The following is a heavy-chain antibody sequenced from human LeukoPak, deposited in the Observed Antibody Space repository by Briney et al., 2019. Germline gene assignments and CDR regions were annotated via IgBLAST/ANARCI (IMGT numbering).Heavy chain of an antibody. Sequence: ASVKVSCKASGYTFIGYYMHWVRQAPGQGLEWMGCINPNRGGTKYAQKFQGRVTMTRNTSISTAYMELSRLRSDDTAVYYCARGQTMYYYDSSADWFDPWGQGTLVTVSS. CDR1: GYTFIGYY. J-gene: IGHJ5*02. V-gene: IGHV1-2*02. CDR2: INPNRGGT. D-gene: IGHD3-22*01. CDR3: ARGQTMYYYDSSADWFDP.